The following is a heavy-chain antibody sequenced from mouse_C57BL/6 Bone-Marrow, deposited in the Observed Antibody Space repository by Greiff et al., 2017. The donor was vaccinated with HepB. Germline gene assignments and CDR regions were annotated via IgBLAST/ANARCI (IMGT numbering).Heavy chain of an antibody. D-gene: IGHD2-4*01. Sequence: VQLQQSGAELVRPGTSVKMSCKASGYTFTNYWIGWAKQRPGHGLEWIGDIYPGGGYTNYNEKFKGKATLTADKSSSTAYMQFSSLTSEDSAIYYCARREIYYEYDSWFAYWGQGTLVTVSA. CDR2: IYPGGGYT. J-gene: IGHJ3*01. CDR3: ARREIYYEYDSWFAY. CDR1: GYTFTNYW. V-gene: IGHV1-63*01.